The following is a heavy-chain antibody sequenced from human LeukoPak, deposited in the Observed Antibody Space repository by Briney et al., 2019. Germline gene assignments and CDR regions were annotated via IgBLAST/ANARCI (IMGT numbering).Heavy chain of an antibody. J-gene: IGHJ4*02. Sequence: GRSLRLSCAASGFTFSSYAVHWVRQAPGKGLEWVAVISYDGSNKYYADSVKGRFTISRDNSKNTLYLQMNSLRAEDTAVYYCARDLDGDYPIYWGQGTLVTVSS. D-gene: IGHD4-17*01. CDR2: ISYDGSNK. CDR3: ARDLDGDYPIY. CDR1: GFTFSSYA. V-gene: IGHV3-30*04.